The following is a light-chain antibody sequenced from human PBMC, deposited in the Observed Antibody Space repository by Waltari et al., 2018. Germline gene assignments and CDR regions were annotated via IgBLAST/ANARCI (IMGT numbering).Light chain of an antibody. CDR1: QSLLHSDGKTY. CDR3: LQTVLLPFS. V-gene: IGKV2D-29*01. J-gene: IGKJ3*01. CDR2: AVS. Sequence: DIVMTQTTLSLSVTPGQPASITCKSSQSLLHSDGKTYLYWDLQKPGQPPQLLIYAVSNRFSGVPDRFSGSGSGTDFTLKISRVEAEDVGVYYCLQTVLLPFSFGPGTKVEIK.